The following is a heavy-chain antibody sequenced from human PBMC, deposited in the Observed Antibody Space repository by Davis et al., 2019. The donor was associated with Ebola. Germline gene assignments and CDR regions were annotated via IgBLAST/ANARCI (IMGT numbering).Heavy chain of an antibody. V-gene: IGHV3-30*18. D-gene: IGHD6-19*01. CDR3: AKDGQWRRPYYYGMDV. CDR1: GFTFTRFG. CDR2: ISHDGNDE. Sequence: GESLKISCAASGFTFTRFGIHWVRQAPGKGLEWVALISHDGNDEYYADSVKGRFTISRDNSKNTLYLQMNSLSTEDTAVYYCAKDGQWRRPYYYGMDVWGKGTTVTVSS. J-gene: IGHJ6*04.